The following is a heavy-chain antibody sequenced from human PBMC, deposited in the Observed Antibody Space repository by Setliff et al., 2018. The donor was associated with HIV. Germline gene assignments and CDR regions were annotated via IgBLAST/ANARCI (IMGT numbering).Heavy chain of an antibody. CDR1: IDSISSYY. CDR3: ARGEEDDTFDI. CDR2: IYTSGST. V-gene: IGHV4-59*01. Sequence: PSETLSLTCTVSIDSISSYYWSWIRQPPGKGLEWIGYIYTSGSTKYNPSLKSRVTISLDTSKNQFSLNLGSVTAADTAVYYCARGEEDDTFDIWGHGTMVTVSS. J-gene: IGHJ3*02.